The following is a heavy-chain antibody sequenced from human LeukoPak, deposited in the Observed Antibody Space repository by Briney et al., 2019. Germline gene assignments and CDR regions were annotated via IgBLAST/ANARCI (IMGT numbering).Heavy chain of an antibody. D-gene: IGHD3-22*01. CDR2: IIPILGIA. Sequence: SVKVSCKASGGTFSSYAISWVRQAPGQGLEWMGRIIPILGIANYAQKFQGRVTITADKSTSTAYMELSSLRSEDTAVYYCARDGPYYYDSSGYHYDAFDIWGQGTMVTVSS. CDR3: ARDGPYYYDSSGYHYDAFDI. CDR1: GGTFSSYA. V-gene: IGHV1-69*04. J-gene: IGHJ3*02.